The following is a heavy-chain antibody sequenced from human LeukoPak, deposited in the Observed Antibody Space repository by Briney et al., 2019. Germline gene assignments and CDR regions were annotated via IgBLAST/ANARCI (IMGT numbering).Heavy chain of an antibody. CDR3: AKGRYSSSGYFDY. Sequence: GGSLRLSCAASGFTFSSYAMSWVRQAPGKGLEWVSAISGSGGSTYYADSVKGRFTISRGNSKNTLYLQMNSLRAEDTAVYYCAKGRYSSSGYFDYWGQGTLVTVSS. D-gene: IGHD6-13*01. CDR1: GFTFSSYA. CDR2: ISGSGGST. V-gene: IGHV3-23*01. J-gene: IGHJ4*02.